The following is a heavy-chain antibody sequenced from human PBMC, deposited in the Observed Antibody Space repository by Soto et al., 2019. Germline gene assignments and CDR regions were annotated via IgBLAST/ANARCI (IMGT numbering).Heavy chain of an antibody. V-gene: IGHV4-39*02. CDR2: IHHSGRA. CDR1: CGSNGGSANH. Sequence: SETLSLTRTVSCGSNGGSANHWGRLRQPPGNGLEWIGSIHHSGRAYYNESLLGRGTLPVHTSPNRCSLSLDSVTDADTAVYYSAITPGIEVAGPDHWGQGTLVTVAS. CDR3: AITPGIEVAGPDH. D-gene: IGHD3-22*01. J-gene: IGHJ4*02.